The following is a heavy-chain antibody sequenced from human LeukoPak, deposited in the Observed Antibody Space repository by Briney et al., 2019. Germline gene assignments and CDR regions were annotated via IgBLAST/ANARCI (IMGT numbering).Heavy chain of an antibody. CDR2: IYSGGST. CDR3: ARGLMAGYSSGYY. V-gene: IGHV3-66*01. Sequence: GGSLRLSCAASGFTVSSNYMSWVRQAPGKGLEWVSVIYSGGSTYYADSVKGRFTISRDNSKNTLYLQMNSLRAEDTAVYYCARGLMAGYSSGYYLGQGTLVTVSS. D-gene: IGHD6-19*01. J-gene: IGHJ4*02. CDR1: GFTVSSNY.